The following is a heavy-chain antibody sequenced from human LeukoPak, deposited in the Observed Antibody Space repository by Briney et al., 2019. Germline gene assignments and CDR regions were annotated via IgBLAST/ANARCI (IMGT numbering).Heavy chain of an antibody. D-gene: IGHD2-15*01. CDR1: GFTVSSNY. CDR2: IYSGGST. CDR3: ASVGCSGGSCPSTHFDY. Sequence: GGSLRLSCAASGFTVSSNYMSWVRQAPGKGLEWVSVIYSGGSTYYADSVKGRFTISRDNSKNTLYLQMNSLRAEDTAVYYCASVGCSGGSCPSTHFDYWGQGTLVTVSS. J-gene: IGHJ4*02. V-gene: IGHV3-53*01.